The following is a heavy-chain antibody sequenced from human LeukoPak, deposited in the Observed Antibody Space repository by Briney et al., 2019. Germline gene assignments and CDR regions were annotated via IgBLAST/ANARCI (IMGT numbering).Heavy chain of an antibody. V-gene: IGHV3-11*04. D-gene: IGHD3-22*01. CDR2: IGLSGSPL. CDR3: ARKEFSSGSYSY. Sequence: GGSLRLSCAVSGFPFSRFYMSWIRQAPGKGLEWISYIGLSGSPLDYADSVKGRFTISRDNAKNSLSLDMNSLRAEDTAVYYCARKEFSSGSYSYWGQGTLVTVSS. J-gene: IGHJ4*02. CDR1: GFPFSRFY.